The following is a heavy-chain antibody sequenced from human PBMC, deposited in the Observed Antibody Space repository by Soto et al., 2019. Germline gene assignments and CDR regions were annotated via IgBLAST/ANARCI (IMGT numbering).Heavy chain of an antibody. Sequence: GGSLRLSCAASGFTFSSYGMHWVRQAPGKGLEWVAVIWYDGSNKYYADSVKGRFTISRDNSKNTLYLQMNSLRAEDTAVYYCARDLIAAAAFLHYGMDVWGQGTTVTVSS. CDR3: ARDLIAAAAFLHYGMDV. CDR2: IWYDGSNK. CDR1: GFTFSSYG. D-gene: IGHD6-13*01. J-gene: IGHJ6*02. V-gene: IGHV3-33*01.